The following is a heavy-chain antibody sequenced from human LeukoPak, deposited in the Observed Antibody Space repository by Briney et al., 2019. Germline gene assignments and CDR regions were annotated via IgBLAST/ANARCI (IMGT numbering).Heavy chain of an antibody. CDR1: GFIFSNAW. J-gene: IGHJ3*02. D-gene: IGHD3-9*01. V-gene: IGHV3-15*01. Sequence: GGSLRLSCVASGFIFSNAWMNWVRQAPGKGLEWVGLFKSKTNGGTTDYAAPVKGRFTISRDDSKNTVYLQMNSLKTEDTAVYYCTTDDYLDVMAIWGQGTMVTVSS. CDR3: TTDDYLDVMAI. CDR2: FKSKTNGGTT.